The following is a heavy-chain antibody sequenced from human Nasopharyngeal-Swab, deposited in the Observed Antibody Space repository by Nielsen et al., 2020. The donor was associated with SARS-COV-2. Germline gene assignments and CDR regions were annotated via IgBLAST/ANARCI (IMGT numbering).Heavy chain of an antibody. Sequence: GESLKISCAASGFTFSSYAMSWVRQAPGKGLEWVSAISGSGGSTYYADSVKGRFTISRDNSKNTLYLQMNSLRAEDTAVYYCAKAVPAAIVVDPDYYYMDVWGKGTTVTVSS. J-gene: IGHJ6*03. CDR1: GFTFSSYA. D-gene: IGHD2-2*01. V-gene: IGHV3-23*01. CDR3: AKAVPAAIVVDPDYYYMDV. CDR2: ISGSGGST.